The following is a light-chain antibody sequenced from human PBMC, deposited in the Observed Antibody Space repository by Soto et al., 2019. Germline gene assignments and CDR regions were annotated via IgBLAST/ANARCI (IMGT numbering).Light chain of an antibody. Sequence: EIVMTQSPATLSVSPGESATLSXRASQSVSSYLAWYQQKPGQAPRLXIHDASDRATGVPARFSGGGSGTDFTLTISSLEPEDFAVYYCQERTGWPLTFGGGTKVDIK. V-gene: IGKV3-11*01. CDR2: DAS. J-gene: IGKJ4*01. CDR3: QERTGWPLT. CDR1: QSVSSY.